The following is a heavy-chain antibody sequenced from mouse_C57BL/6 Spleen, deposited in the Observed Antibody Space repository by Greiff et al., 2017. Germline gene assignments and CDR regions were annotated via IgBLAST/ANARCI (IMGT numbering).Heavy chain of an antibody. V-gene: IGHV1-54*01. CDR1: GYAFTNYL. CDR2: INPGSGGT. D-gene: IGHD4-1*01. J-gene: IGHJ2*01. Sequence: VQLQQSGAELVRPGTSVKVSCKASGYAFTNYLIEWVKQRPGQGLEWIGVINPGSGGTNYNEKFKGKATLTADKSSSTAYMRLSCLTSEDSAVYFCARRDLTGTVDYWGQGTTLTVSS. CDR3: ARRDLTGTVDY.